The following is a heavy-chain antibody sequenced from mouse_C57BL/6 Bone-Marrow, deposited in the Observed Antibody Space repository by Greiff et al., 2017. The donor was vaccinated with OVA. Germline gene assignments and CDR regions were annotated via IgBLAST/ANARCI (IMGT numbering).Heavy chain of an antibody. CDR1: GYTFTSYW. V-gene: IGHV1-72*01. Sequence: QVQLKQPGAELVKPGASVKLSCKASGYTFTSYWMHWVKQRPGRGLEWIGRIDPNSGGTKYNEKFKSKATLTVDKPSSTAYMPLSSLTSEDSAVYYCARDYYYGSSYEGFAYWGQGTLVTVSA. D-gene: IGHD1-1*01. CDR2: IDPNSGGT. J-gene: IGHJ3*01. CDR3: ARDYYYGSSYEGFAY.